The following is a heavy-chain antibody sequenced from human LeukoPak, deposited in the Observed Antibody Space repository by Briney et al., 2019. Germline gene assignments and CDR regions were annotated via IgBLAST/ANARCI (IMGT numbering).Heavy chain of an antibody. CDR2: IYYSGST. CDR3: ARKSVTDPHFDY. V-gene: IGHV4-59*01. J-gene: IGHJ4*02. Sequence: NPSETLSLTCTVSGGSISSYYWSWIRQPPWKGLEWIGYIYYSGSTNYNPSLKSRVTISVDTSKNQFSLKLSSVTAADSAVYYCARKSVTDPHFDYWGQGTLVTVSS. D-gene: IGHD4-4*01. CDR1: GGSISSYY.